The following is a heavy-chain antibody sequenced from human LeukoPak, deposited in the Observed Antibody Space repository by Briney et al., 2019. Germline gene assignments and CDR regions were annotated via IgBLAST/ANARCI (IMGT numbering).Heavy chain of an antibody. CDR1: GYTXTGXY. CDR3: ARDRNSGSSLDI. Sequence: ASVTVSFTASGYTXTGXYIHXXXXXXGQGLEWMGWIYPYSGXTNYAQNFQGRVTMTRDTSISTAYMELSSLKSDDTAVXYCARDRNSGSSLDIWGQGTMLTVSS. J-gene: IGHJ3*02. CDR2: IYPYSGXT. D-gene: IGHD6-6*01. V-gene: IGHV1-2*02.